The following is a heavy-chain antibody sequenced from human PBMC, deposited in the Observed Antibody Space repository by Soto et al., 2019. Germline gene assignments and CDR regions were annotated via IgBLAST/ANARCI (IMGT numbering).Heavy chain of an antibody. Sequence: QVQLVESGGGVVQPGTSLRLSCTTSGFTFSNHAMHWVRQAPGKGLEWVAQIWYDGSNKYYADSVKGRFTISRDNSRNMVYVQTNILRVEDTAVYYCARDGQQLAPYALDVWGQGTSVTVSS. CDR3: ARDGQQLAPYALDV. J-gene: IGHJ6*02. D-gene: IGHD6-13*01. CDR1: GFTFSNHA. CDR2: IWYDGSNK. V-gene: IGHV3-33*01.